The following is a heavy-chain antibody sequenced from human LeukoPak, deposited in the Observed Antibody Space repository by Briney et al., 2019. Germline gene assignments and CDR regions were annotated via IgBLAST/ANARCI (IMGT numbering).Heavy chain of an antibody. D-gene: IGHD6-19*01. CDR1: VFTFSSYA. J-gene: IGHJ4*02. CDR3: AKGPRSGWSLLYFDY. Sequence: GGSLRLSCAASVFTFSSYAMSWVRQAPGKGLEWVSAISGSGGSTYYADSVKGRFTISRDNSKNTLYLQMNSLRAEDTAVYYCAKGPRSGWSLLYFDYWGQGTLVTVSS. CDR2: ISGSGGST. V-gene: IGHV3-23*01.